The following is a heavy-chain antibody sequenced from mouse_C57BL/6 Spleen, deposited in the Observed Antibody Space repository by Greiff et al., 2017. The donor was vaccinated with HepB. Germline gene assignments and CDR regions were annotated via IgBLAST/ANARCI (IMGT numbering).Heavy chain of an antibody. D-gene: IGHD1-1*01. J-gene: IGHJ4*01. CDR1: GYAFSSSW. V-gene: IGHV1-82*01. Sequence: QVQLQQSGPELVKPGASVKIPCKASGYAFSSSWMNWVKQRPGKGLEWIGRIYPGDGDTNYNGKFKGKATLTADKSSSTAYMQLSSLTSEDSAVYFCARDGSRAMDYWGQGTSVTVSS. CDR2: IYPGDGDT. CDR3: ARDGSRAMDY.